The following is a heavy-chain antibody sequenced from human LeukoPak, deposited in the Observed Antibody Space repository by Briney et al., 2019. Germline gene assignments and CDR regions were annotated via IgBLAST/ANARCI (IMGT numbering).Heavy chain of an antibody. J-gene: IGHJ4*02. Sequence: PSETLSLTCTVSGGSISSYYWSWIRQPPGKGLEWIGYIYYSGSTNYNPSLKSRVTISVDTSKNQFSLKLSSVTAADTAVYYCARGLGLTTGAYYFDSWGQGTLVAVSS. D-gene: IGHD3-22*01. CDR1: GGSISSYY. CDR2: IYYSGST. V-gene: IGHV4-59*01. CDR3: ARGLGLTTGAYYFDS.